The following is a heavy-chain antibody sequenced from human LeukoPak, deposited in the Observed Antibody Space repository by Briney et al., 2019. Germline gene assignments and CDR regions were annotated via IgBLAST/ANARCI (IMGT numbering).Heavy chain of an antibody. Sequence: VKRSETLSLTCTVSGGSISSYYWSWVRQPPGKGLEWIGYIYYSGSTNYNPSLKSRVTISVDTSKNQFSLKLSSVTAADTAVYYCAREGYCSGGSCFDPWGQGTLVTVSS. V-gene: IGHV4-59*01. D-gene: IGHD2-15*01. CDR1: GGSISSYY. CDR3: AREGYCSGGSCFDP. J-gene: IGHJ5*02. CDR2: IYYSGST.